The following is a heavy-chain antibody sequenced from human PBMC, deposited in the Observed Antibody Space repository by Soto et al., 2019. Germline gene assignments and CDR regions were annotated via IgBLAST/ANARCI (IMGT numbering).Heavy chain of an antibody. D-gene: IGHD6-19*01. CDR1: GYSFTSYW. J-gene: IGHJ3*02. V-gene: IGHV5-51*01. CDR2: IYPGDSDT. CDR3: ARSMVAGTLATDDDAFDI. Sequence: PGESLKISCKGSGYSFTSYWIGWVRQMPGKGLEWMGIIYPGDSDTRYSPSFQGQVTISADKSISTAYLQWSSLKASDTAMYYCARSMVAGTLATDDDAFDIWGQGTMVTVSS.